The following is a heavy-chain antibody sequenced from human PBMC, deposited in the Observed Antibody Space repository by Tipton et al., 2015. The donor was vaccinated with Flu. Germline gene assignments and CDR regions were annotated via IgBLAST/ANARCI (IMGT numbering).Heavy chain of an antibody. CDR1: GGSISSYY. Sequence: TLSLTCTVSGGSISSYYWSWIRQPAGKGLEWIGRIYTSGSTNYNPSLKSRVTMSVDTSKNQFSLKLSSVTAADTAVYYCARGYCSGGNCYNAFDIWGQGTMVTVSS. V-gene: IGHV4-4*07. J-gene: IGHJ3*02. CDR3: ARGYCSGGNCYNAFDI. D-gene: IGHD2-15*01. CDR2: IYTSGST.